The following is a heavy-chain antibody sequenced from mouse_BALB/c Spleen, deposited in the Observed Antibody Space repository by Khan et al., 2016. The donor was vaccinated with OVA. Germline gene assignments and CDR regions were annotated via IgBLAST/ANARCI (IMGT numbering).Heavy chain of an antibody. J-gene: IGHJ3*01. D-gene: IGHD2-2*01. Sequence: QVQLQQSGGDLMKPGASVKISCKATGYTFSSYWIEWVKQRPGHGLEWIGQIFTGSVSTTYNEKFKGKATFTADTSSNTPYMQLSSLTSEDSAVYYCARGGYGGFAYWGQGTLVTVSA. CDR1: GYTFSSYW. CDR3: ARGGYGGFAY. V-gene: IGHV1-9*01. CDR2: IFTGSVST.